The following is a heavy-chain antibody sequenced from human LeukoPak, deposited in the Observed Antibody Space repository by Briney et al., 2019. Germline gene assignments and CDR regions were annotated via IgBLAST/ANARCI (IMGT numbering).Heavy chain of an antibody. J-gene: IGHJ5*02. CDR3: ARQSEAPGTQWFDP. Sequence: PSETLSLTCTVSGGSISGFYWTWIRQPPGKGLEWIGYIYYIGRTHYNPSLESRVTISVDTSKNQFSLRLTSVTAADTAVYYRARQSEAPGTQWFDPWGQGALVTVPS. CDR1: GGSISGFY. CDR2: IYYIGRT. D-gene: IGHD6-13*01. V-gene: IGHV4-59*08.